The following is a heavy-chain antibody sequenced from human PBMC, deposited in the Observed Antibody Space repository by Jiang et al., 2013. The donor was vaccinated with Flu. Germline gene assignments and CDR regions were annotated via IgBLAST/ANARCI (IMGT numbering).Heavy chain of an antibody. CDR3: ARSQGFDWLFRTYYYGMDV. CDR2: INTNTGNP. V-gene: IGHV7-4-1*02. CDR1: YTFTSYA. D-gene: IGHD3-9*01. Sequence: YTFTSYAMNWVRQAPGQGLEWMGWINTNTGNPTYAQGFTGRFVFSLDTSVSTAYLQISSLKAEDTAVYYCARSQGFDWLFRTYYYGMDVWGQGTTVTVSS. J-gene: IGHJ6*02.